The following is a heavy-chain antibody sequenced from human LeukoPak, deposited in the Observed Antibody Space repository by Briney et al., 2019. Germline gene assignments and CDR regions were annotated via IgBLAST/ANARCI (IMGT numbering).Heavy chain of an antibody. CDR3: AKDAERGFDYSNSLDY. D-gene: IGHD4-11*01. Sequence: GRSLRLSCVASGFTFSHYGMHWVRQAPGAGLEWVAVIWSDASDKYNASSVKGRFTISRDNSKNSLYLQMNSLRAEDTAVYYCAKDAERGFDYSNSLDYWGQGIRVTVSS. CDR2: IWSDASDK. V-gene: IGHV3-33*06. CDR1: GFTFSHYG. J-gene: IGHJ4*02.